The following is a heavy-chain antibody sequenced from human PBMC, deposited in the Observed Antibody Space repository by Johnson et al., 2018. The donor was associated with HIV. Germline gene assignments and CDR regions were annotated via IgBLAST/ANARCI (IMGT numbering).Heavy chain of an antibody. V-gene: IGHV3-20*04. CDR2: INWNGGST. Sequence: VQLVESGGGVVRPGGSLRLSCAASGYTFDDYGMSWVRQAPGRGLEWVSSINWNGGSTYFADSVKGRFTISRDNAKNSLYRQMNSLRTEDTALYYCAREGQDYVWESNGGLDIWGRGTMVTVSS. D-gene: IGHD3-16*01. J-gene: IGHJ3*02. CDR3: AREGQDYVWESNGGLDI. CDR1: GYTFDDYG.